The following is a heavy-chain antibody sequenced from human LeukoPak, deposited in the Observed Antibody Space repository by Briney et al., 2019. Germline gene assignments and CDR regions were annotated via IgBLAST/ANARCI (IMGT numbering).Heavy chain of an antibody. CDR3: ARALGYGYVLVPDFDY. D-gene: IGHD5-18*01. Sequence: GGSLRLSCAASGFTFSTFGMHWVRQAPGRGLEGVAVTWYDGTNKYYADSVKGRFTISRDNSKNTLFLQMNSLRAEDTAVYYCARALGYGYVLVPDFDYWGQGTLVTVSS. CDR2: TWYDGTNK. J-gene: IGHJ4*02. CDR1: GFTFSTFG. V-gene: IGHV3-33*01.